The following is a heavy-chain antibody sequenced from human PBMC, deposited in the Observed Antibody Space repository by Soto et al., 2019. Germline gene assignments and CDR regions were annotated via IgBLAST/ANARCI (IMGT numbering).Heavy chain of an antibody. Sequence: ASVKVSCKASGYTFTSYYIHWVRQAPGQGLEWMGIINPLSGSTAYAQKFQGRVTLTRDTSTNTVSMELSSLRSEDTAVYYCARGTWDSSGWYTFPFDYWGQGTVVTVSS. J-gene: IGHJ4*02. CDR2: INPLSGST. D-gene: IGHD6-19*01. V-gene: IGHV1-46*01. CDR1: GYTFTSYY. CDR3: ARGTWDSSGWYTFPFDY.